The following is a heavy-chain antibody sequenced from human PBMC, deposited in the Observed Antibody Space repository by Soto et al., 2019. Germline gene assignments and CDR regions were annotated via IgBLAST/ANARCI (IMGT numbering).Heavy chain of an antibody. CDR2: INPSGGST. J-gene: IGHJ1*01. CDR1: GYTFTSYY. D-gene: IGHD2-15*01. Sequence: ASVKVSCKASGYTFTSYYMHWVRQAPGQGLEWMGIINPSGGSTSYAQKFQGRVTMTRDTSTSTVYMELSSLRSEDTAVYYCAREGEDCSGGSCYRIAYFQHWGQGTLVTVSS. V-gene: IGHV1-46*01. CDR3: AREGEDCSGGSCYRIAYFQH.